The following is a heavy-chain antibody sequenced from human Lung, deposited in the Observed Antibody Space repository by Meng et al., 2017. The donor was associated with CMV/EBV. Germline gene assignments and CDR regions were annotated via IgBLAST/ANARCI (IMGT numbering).Heavy chain of an antibody. CDR3: ACTPVRFCNTHMCYAFDY. D-gene: IGHD2-2*01. Sequence: QEHCRGSCPRLVKPSEPPAVTCIVSSASITNYFWSWVRQPAGKGLEWIGRLYPDGSTDYNPSLSSRLTLSLDTSKIRFSLKLRSVTAADTAIYYCACTPVRFCNTHMCYAFDYWGQGALVTVSS. J-gene: IGHJ4*02. CDR1: SASITNYF. V-gene: IGHV4-4*07. CDR2: LYPDGST.